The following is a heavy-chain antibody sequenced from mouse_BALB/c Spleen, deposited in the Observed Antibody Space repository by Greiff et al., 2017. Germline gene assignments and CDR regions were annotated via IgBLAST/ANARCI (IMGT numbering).Heavy chain of an antibody. CDR3: ARSNCYGSSHYAMDY. CDR1: GYSITSDYA. V-gene: IGHV3-2*02. D-gene: IGHD1-1*01. J-gene: IGHJ4*01. Sequence: EVKLMESGPGLVKPSQSLSLTCTVTGYSITSDYAWNWIRQFPGNKLEWMGYISYSGSTSYNPSLKSRISITRDTSKNQFFLQLNSVTTEDTATYYCARSNCYGSSHYAMDYWGQGTSVTVSS. CDR2: ISYSGST.